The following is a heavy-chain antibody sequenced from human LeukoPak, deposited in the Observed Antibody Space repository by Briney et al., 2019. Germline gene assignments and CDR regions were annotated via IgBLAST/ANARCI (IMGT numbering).Heavy chain of an antibody. CDR2: SNPNSGGT. V-gene: IGHV1-2*02. CDR1: GYTFTGYF. J-gene: IGHJ6*03. CDR3: ARGGLPFYYYYMDV. D-gene: IGHD4-11*01. Sequence: ASVKVSCKASGYTFTGYFIHWVRQAPGQGLEWMGWSNPNSGGTNYSQKFQGRVTMIRDTSIGTAYMELSRLRSDDTAVYYCARGGLPFYYYYMDVWGKGTTVTISS.